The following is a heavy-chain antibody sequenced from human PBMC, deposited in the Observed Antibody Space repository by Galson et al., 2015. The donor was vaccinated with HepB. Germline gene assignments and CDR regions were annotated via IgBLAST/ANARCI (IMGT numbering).Heavy chain of an antibody. Sequence: CAISGDSVSTHSAAWNWIRQSPSRGLEWLGRTYYRSKWYNEYAVSVKSRITINPDTSKNQFSLQLNSVSPEDTAVYYCARGRGNAFDIWGQGTTVNVYS. J-gene: IGHJ3*02. V-gene: IGHV6-1*01. D-gene: IGHD1-1*01. CDR1: GDSVSTHSAA. CDR3: ARGRGNAFDI. CDR2: TYYRSKWYN.